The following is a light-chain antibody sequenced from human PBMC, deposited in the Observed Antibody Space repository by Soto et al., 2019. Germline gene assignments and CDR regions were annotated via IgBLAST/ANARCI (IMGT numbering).Light chain of an antibody. V-gene: IGKV3-15*01. CDR1: QSVSRY. CDR2: GAS. Sequence: EIVLTQSPATLSLSPGERATLSCRASQSVSRYLAWFQQKPGQTPRLLIYGASSRATGIPVRFSGSGSGTEFTLTISSLQSEDFVVYHCQQYGDLPPTFGQGTKVDIK. J-gene: IGKJ1*01. CDR3: QQYGDLPPT.